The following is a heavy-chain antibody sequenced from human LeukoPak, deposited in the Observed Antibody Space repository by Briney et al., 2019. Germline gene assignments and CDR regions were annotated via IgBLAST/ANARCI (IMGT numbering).Heavy chain of an antibody. J-gene: IGHJ4*02. D-gene: IGHD3-10*01. Sequence: ASVKVSCKASGYTFTTYDINWVRQTTGHGLEWMGWMNPNSGNTGYAQRFQGRVTMTEDTSTDTAYMELSSLRSEDTAVYYCATLDYGSGSYYNPLYYFDYWGQGTLVTVSS. CDR2: MNPNSGNT. CDR1: GYTFTTYD. V-gene: IGHV1-8*01. CDR3: ATLDYGSGSYYNPLYYFDY.